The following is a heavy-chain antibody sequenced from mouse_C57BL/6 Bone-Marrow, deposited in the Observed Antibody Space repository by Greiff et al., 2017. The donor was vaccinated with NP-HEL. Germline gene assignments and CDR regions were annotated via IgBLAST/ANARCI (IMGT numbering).Heavy chain of an antibody. D-gene: IGHD1-1*01. CDR1: GSTFTSYW. J-gene: IGHJ2*01. CDR2: INPSSGYP. CDR3: ERSVTTVGPYYFDY. Sequence: VQLQQSGAELAKPGASVKLSCKASGSTFTSYWMHWVKQRPGQGLEWIGYINPSSGYPKSPQKFKDKATLTADTSSNTAYMHLSSLTYEDSAVYYCERSVTTVGPYYFDYGGQGTTLTVSA. V-gene: IGHV1-7*01.